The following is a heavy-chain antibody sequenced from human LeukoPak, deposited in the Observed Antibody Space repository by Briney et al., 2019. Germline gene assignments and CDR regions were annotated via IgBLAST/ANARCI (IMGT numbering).Heavy chain of an antibody. CDR1: GYRFPNYW. J-gene: IGHJ5*02. D-gene: IGHD4-11*01. Sequence: GESLKISCNGPGYRFPNYWIGRVRQMAGKGLAWMGIIYPGDSDTKYSASFKGQLTISADKSISTAYLQWNSLKASDTAMYHCARRGTTGGWFDPWGQGTPVTVSS. V-gene: IGHV5-51*01. CDR2: IYPGDSDT. CDR3: ARRGTTGGWFDP.